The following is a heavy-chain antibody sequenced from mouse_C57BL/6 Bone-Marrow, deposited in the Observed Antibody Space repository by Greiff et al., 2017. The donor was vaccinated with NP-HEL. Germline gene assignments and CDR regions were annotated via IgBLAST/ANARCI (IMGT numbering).Heavy chain of an antibody. Sequence: EVQLVESGGDLVKPGGSLKLSCAASGFTFSSYGMSWVRQTPDKRLEWVATISSGGSYTYYPDSVKGRFTISSDNAKNTLYLQMSSLKSEDTAMYYCARQWLLRGWFADWGKGTLVTVSA. CDR1: GFTFSSYG. V-gene: IGHV5-6*01. CDR3: ARQWLLRGWFAD. CDR2: ISSGGSYT. D-gene: IGHD2-3*01. J-gene: IGHJ3*01.